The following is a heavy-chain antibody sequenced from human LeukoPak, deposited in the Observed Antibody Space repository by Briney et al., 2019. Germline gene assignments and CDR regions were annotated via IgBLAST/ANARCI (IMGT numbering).Heavy chain of an antibody. CDR1: GFTFSNYW. D-gene: IGHD2-15*01. CDR3: ARELSGGSSRHFDY. CDR2: INSDGNIT. V-gene: IGHV3-74*01. Sequence: PGGSLRLSCAASGFTFSNYWMHWVRQAPGKGPVWVSRINSDGNITTYADSVKGRFSISRDNAKNALYLQMNSLRAEDTAVYYCARELSGGSSRHFDYWGQGTLVTVSS. J-gene: IGHJ4*02.